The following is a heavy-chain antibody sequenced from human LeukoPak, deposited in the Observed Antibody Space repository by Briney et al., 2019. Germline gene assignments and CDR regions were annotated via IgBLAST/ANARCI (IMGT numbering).Heavy chain of an antibody. CDR1: GGSISSGSYY. V-gene: IGHV4-61*09. D-gene: IGHD2-15*01. Sequence: PSQTLSLTCTVSGGSISSGSYYWSWIRQPAGKGLEWIGEINHSGNTNYNPSLTSRVTISVDTSKDQFSLKLSSVTAADTAVYYCARHGLVANRHAFDIWGQGTMVTVSS. J-gene: IGHJ3*02. CDR3: ARHGLVANRHAFDI. CDR2: INHSGNT.